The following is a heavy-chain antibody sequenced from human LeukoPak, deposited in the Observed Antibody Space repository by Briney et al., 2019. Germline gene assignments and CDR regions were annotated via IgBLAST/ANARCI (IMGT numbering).Heavy chain of an antibody. CDR1: GFTFSSYA. D-gene: IGHD6-13*01. Sequence: GGSLRLSCAASGFTFSSYAMHWVRQAPGKGLEWVAVISYDGSNKYYADSVKGRFTISRDNSKNTLYLQMNSLRAEDTAVYYCARDPIPYSSSWYHDAFDIWGQGTMVTVSS. CDR3: ARDPIPYSSSWYHDAFDI. J-gene: IGHJ3*02. V-gene: IGHV3-30-3*01. CDR2: ISYDGSNK.